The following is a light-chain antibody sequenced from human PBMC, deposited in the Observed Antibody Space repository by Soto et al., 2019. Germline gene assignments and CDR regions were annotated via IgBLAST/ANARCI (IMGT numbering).Light chain of an antibody. CDR2: GSS. V-gene: IGKV3-20*01. Sequence: EVVLTQSPGTLSLSPGERATLSCRASQSVRNNYLAWYQQKPGQSPKLLIFGSSDRATGIPDRFSGSGSGTDFTLTINRLEPEDFAVYYCQQYGSSPPYTFGQGTKLEIK. CDR1: QSVRNNY. CDR3: QQYGSSPPYT. J-gene: IGKJ2*01.